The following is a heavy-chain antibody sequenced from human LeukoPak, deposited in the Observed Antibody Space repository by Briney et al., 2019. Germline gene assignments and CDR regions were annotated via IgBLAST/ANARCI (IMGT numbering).Heavy chain of an antibody. CDR2: IYVDGRTT. Sequence: PGGSLRLSCAASGFTFSDYYMSWVRQPPGKGLVWVSRIYVDGRTTNYADSVKGRFTISRDNAKNTVYLEMNSLRAEDTAVYYCARGRGYSYGPFDYWGQGTLVTVSS. CDR3: ARGRGYSYGPFDY. J-gene: IGHJ4*02. D-gene: IGHD5-18*01. V-gene: IGHV3-74*01. CDR1: GFTFSDYY.